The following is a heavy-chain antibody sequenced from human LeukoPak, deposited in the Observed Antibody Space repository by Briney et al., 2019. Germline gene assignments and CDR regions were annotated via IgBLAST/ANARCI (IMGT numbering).Heavy chain of an antibody. Sequence: PSXXLSLTCTVSGGSISSGDYYWSWIRQPPGKGLEWIVYIYYSGSTYYNPSLKSRVTISVDTSKNQFSLKLSSVTAADTAVYYCAREWTHGSGGSCYDYWGQGTLVTVSS. CDR2: IYYSGST. J-gene: IGHJ4*02. D-gene: IGHD2-15*01. CDR1: GGSISSGDYY. CDR3: AREWTHGSGGSCYDY. V-gene: IGHV4-30-4*02.